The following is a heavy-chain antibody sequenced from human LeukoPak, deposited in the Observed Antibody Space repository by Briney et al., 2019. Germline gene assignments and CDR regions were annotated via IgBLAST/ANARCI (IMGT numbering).Heavy chain of an antibody. J-gene: IGHJ6*03. D-gene: IGHD5-12*01. CDR2: ISGSGGDT. V-gene: IGHV3-23*01. CDR1: GFTFSSYA. Sequence: GGSLRLSCAASGFTFSSYAMSWVRQAPGKGLEWVSVISGSGGDTYYADSVKGRFTISRDNSKNTLYLQMNSLRAEDTAVYYCARAREGGYDYYYYMDVWGKGTTVTVSS. CDR3: ARAREGGYDYYYYMDV.